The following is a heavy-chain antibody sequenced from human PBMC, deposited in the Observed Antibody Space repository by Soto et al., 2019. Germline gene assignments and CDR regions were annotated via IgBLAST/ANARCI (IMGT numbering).Heavy chain of an antibody. V-gene: IGHV4-30-4*01. J-gene: IGHJ4*02. CDR2: IYYSGST. D-gene: IGHD4-17*01. Sequence: SEILSLTCTVSGGSISSGDYYWSWIRQPPGKGLEWIGYIYYSGSTYYNPSLKSRVTISVDTSKNQFSLKLSSVTAADTAVYYCARDRAPNDYGTNWGQGTLVTVSS. CDR1: GGSISSGDYY. CDR3: ARDRAPNDYGTN.